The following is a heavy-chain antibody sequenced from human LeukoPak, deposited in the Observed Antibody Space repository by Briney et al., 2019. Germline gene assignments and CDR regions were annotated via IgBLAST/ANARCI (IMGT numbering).Heavy chain of an antibody. V-gene: IGHV3-30*04. Sequence: GGSLRLSCAASGFTFSSYAMHWVRQAPGKGLEWVAVISYDGSNKYYADSVKGRFTISRDNSKNTLYLQMNSLRAEDTAVYYCARDVGLYYDILTGYYGIDYWGQGTLVTVSS. CDR2: ISYDGSNK. CDR1: GFTFSSYA. J-gene: IGHJ4*02. D-gene: IGHD3-9*01. CDR3: ARDVGLYYDILTGYYGIDY.